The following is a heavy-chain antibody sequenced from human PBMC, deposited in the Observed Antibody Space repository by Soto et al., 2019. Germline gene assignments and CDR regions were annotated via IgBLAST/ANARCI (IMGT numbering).Heavy chain of an antibody. CDR1: GYTFTGYY. Sequence: ASVKVSCKASGYTFTGYYMHWVRQAPGQGLEWMGWINPNSGGTNYAQKFQGRVTMTRDTSISTAYMELSRLRSDDTAVYYCARELTVDTAMVGHWGQGTLVTVS. CDR3: ARELTVDTAMVGH. CDR2: INPNSGGT. D-gene: IGHD5-18*01. V-gene: IGHV1-2*02. J-gene: IGHJ4*02.